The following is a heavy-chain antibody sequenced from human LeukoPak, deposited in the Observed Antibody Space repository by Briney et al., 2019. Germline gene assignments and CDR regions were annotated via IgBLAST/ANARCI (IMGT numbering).Heavy chain of an antibody. CDR2: IIPIFGTA. V-gene: IGHV1-69*13. CDR1: GGTFSSYA. CDR3: ARASSSPYTAYYYYGMDV. J-gene: IGHJ6*02. Sequence: GASVKVSFKASGGTFSSYAISWVRQAPGQGLEWMGGIIPIFGTANYAQKFQGRVTITADESTSTAYMELSSLRSEDTAVYYCARASSSPYTAYYYYGMDVWGQGTTVTVSS. D-gene: IGHD6-13*01.